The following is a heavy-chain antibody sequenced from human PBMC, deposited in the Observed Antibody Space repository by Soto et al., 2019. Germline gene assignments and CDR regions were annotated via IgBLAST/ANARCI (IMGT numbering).Heavy chain of an antibody. J-gene: IGHJ6*02. CDR3: ARDRSSGYYSYYYYGMDV. Sequence: QVQLVESGGGVVQPGRSLRLSCAASGFTFSSYAMHWVRQAPGKGLEWVAVISYDGSNKYYADSVKGRFTISRDNSKNTLYLQMNSLRAEDTAVYDCARDRSSGYYSYYYYGMDVWGQGTTVTVSS. V-gene: IGHV3-30-3*01. CDR2: ISYDGSNK. D-gene: IGHD3-22*01. CDR1: GFTFSSYA.